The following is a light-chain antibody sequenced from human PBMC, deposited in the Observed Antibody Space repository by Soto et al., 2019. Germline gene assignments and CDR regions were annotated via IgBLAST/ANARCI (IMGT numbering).Light chain of an antibody. V-gene: IGKV1-8*01. Sequence: AIRMTQSPSSLSASTGDRVTITCRASQGISSYLAWYQQKPGKAPKLLIYAASTLQSGVPSRFSGSVSGTDFTLTISCLQSEDFATYYFQQYYSYPRTFGQGTKVEIK. CDR1: QGISSY. CDR2: AAS. CDR3: QQYYSYPRT. J-gene: IGKJ1*01.